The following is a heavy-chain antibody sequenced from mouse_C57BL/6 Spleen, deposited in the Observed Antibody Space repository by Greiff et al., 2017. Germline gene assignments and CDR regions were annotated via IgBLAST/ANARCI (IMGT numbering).Heavy chain of an antibody. J-gene: IGHJ3*01. CDR2: IDPSDSYT. CDR1: GYTFTSYW. Sequence: QVQLQQPGAELVMPGASVKLSCKASGYTFTSYWMHWVKQRPGQGLEWIGEIDPSDSYTNYNQKFKGKSTLTVDKSSSTAYMQLSSLTSEDSAVYYCATRQLRSFAYWGQGTLVTVSA. V-gene: IGHV1-69*01. CDR3: ATRQLRSFAY. D-gene: IGHD3-2*02.